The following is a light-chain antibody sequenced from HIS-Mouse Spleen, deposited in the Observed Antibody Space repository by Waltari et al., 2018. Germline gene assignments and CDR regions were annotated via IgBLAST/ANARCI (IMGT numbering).Light chain of an antibody. CDR1: SSDVGSYNL. V-gene: IGLV2-23*01. CDR2: EGS. CDR3: CSYAGSYVV. Sequence: QSALTQPASVSGSPGQSITISCTGTSSDVGSYNLVSWYQQHPGKAPKLMIYEGSKRPSGFSKRFAGSKSGNTASLTISGLQAEDEADYYCCSYAGSYVVFGGGTKLTVL. J-gene: IGLJ2*01.